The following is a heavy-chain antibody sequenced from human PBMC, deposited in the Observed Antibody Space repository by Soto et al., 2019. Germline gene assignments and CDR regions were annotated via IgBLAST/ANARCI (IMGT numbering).Heavy chain of an antibody. J-gene: IGHJ4*02. CDR1: GFTFTDFY. D-gene: IGHD4-4*01. CDR2: IRPAGSET. V-gene: IGHV3-7*03. Sequence: EVQLVQSGGGLVQPGGSLRLSCVGSGFTFTDFYMNWVRQAPGKGMEWVANIRPAGSETNYVESVKGRFTTSRDNAKNSLFLQMNSLRVDDTAVYYCAGWGGHDYNYWGQGILVTVSS. CDR3: AGWGGHDYNY.